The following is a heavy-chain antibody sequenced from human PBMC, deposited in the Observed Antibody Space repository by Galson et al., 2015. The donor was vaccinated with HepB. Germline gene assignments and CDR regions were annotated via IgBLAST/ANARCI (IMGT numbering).Heavy chain of an antibody. CDR2: IIPIFGTA. V-gene: IGHV1-69*13. D-gene: IGHD3-9*01. Sequence: SVKVSCKASGGTFSSYAISWVRQAPGQGLEWMGGIIPIFGTANYAQKFQGRVTITADESTSTAYMELSSLRSEDTAVYYCARDMADILTGYGYWGQGTLVTVSS. J-gene: IGHJ4*02. CDR1: GGTFSSYA. CDR3: ARDMADILTGYGY.